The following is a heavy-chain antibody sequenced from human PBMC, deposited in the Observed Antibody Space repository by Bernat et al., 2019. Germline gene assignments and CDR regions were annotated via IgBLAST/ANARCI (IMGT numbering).Heavy chain of an antibody. J-gene: IGHJ6*02. CDR2: TRNKANSYTT. CDR1: GFTFSDHY. Sequence: EVQLVESGGGLVQPGGSLRLSCAASGFTFSDHYMDWVRQAPGKGLEWVGRTRNKANSYTTEYAASVKGRFTISRDDSKNSLYLQMNSLKTEDTAVYYCARSGGEVWKQFVLDVWGQGTTVTVSS. D-gene: IGHD5-18*01. CDR3: ARSGGEVWKQFVLDV. V-gene: IGHV3-72*01.